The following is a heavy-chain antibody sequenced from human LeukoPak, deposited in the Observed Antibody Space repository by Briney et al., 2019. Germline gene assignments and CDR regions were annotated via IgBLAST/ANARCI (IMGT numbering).Heavy chain of an antibody. CDR3: ARGLPGIAVAGPNPFFDY. CDR1: GGSISSYY. V-gene: IGHV4-59*12. J-gene: IGHJ4*02. CDR2: IYYSGST. D-gene: IGHD6-19*01. Sequence: ETLSLTCTVSGGSISSYYWSWIRQPPGKGLEWIGYIYYSGSTNYNPSLKSRVTISVDPSKNQFSLQLNSVTPEDTAVYYCARGLPGIAVAGPNPFFDYWGQGTLVTVSS.